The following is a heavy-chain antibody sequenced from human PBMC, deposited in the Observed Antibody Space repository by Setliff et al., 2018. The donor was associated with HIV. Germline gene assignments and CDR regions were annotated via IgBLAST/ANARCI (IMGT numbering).Heavy chain of an antibody. CDR3: ARGYSYGYGGQGVNWWDAFDN. CDR1: GHTFTNYA. CDR2: INVGNGNT. Sequence: ASVKVSCKASGHTFTNYAIHWVRQAPGQRLEWMGWINVGNGNTKFSEKFQGRVMITSDTSANTVYMFLRSLRSEDTAVYYCARGYSYGYGGQGVNWWDAFDNWGKGALVTVSS. V-gene: IGHV1-3*01. J-gene: IGHJ4*02. D-gene: IGHD5-18*01.